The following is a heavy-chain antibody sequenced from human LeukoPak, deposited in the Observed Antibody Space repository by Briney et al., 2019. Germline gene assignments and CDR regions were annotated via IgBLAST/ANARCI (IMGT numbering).Heavy chain of an antibody. CDR2: MYTTANT. V-gene: IGHV4-59*08. D-gene: IGHD3-3*01. Sequence: PSETLSLTCTVSGGSITTYYWSWIRQPPGKGLEWIGYMYTTANTNYNPSLASRVTLSLDTSKNQFSLTLSSVTAADTAVYYCAKHDTLFGAAHFYMDVWGKGTTVTVSS. CDR1: GGSITTYY. J-gene: IGHJ6*03. CDR3: AKHDTLFGAAHFYMDV.